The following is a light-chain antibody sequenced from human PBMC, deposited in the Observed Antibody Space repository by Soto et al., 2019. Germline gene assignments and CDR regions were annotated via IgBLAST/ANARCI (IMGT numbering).Light chain of an antibody. V-gene: IGLV2-14*01. CDR3: SSYTSSSTYV. J-gene: IGLJ1*01. Sequence: QSALTQPASVSGSPGQSITISCTGTSSDVGGYNYVSWYQQHPGKAPKLMIYEVFNRPSGVSSRFSGSKSGNTASLIISGLQAEDEADYYCSSYTSSSTYVFGTGTKVTVL. CDR1: SSDVGGYNY. CDR2: EVF.